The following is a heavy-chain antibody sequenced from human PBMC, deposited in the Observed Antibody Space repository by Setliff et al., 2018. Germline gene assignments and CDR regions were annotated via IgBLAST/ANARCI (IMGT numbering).Heavy chain of an antibody. V-gene: IGHV3-20*04. J-gene: IGHJ5*02. CDR1: GFTFADYG. Sequence: RAGGSLRLSCAASGFTFADYGMNWVRQAPGKGLEWVSGVEWNGGGTRYADSVKGRFIISRDNAKNSLYLQMTSLTTDDTAVYYCARVRQSPYNWFDIWGQGTLVTVSS. CDR2: VEWNGGGT. CDR3: ARVRQSPYNWFDI.